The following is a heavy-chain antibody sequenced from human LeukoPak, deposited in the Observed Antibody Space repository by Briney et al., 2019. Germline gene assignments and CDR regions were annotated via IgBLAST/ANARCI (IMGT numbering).Heavy chain of an antibody. CDR1: GFTFSSSW. J-gene: IGHJ4*02. CDR2: IKQDGSEK. V-gene: IGHV3-7*02. CDR3: ARARDNYDNSGFSALEY. D-gene: IGHD3-22*01. Sequence: PGGSLRLSCAASGFTFSSSWMTWVRQAPGKGLEWVAIIKQDGSEKYYVDSVKGRFTISRDNSMNTLYLQMNSLRGEDTALYYCARARDNYDNSGFSALEYWGQGTLVTVSS.